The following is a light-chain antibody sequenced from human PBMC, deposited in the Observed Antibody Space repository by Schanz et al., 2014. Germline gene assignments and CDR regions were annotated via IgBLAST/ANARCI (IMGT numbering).Light chain of an antibody. V-gene: IGKV3-20*01. CDR3: QHYSMSPL. J-gene: IGKJ1*01. CDR2: GAS. CDR1: QSVSSSY. Sequence: EIVLTQSPGTLSLSPGERATLSCRASQSVSSSYLAWYQQKPGQAPRLLINGASTRATGIPARFSGSGSGTEFNLTISSLQSEDFAVYYCQHYSMSPLFGQGTKVEIK.